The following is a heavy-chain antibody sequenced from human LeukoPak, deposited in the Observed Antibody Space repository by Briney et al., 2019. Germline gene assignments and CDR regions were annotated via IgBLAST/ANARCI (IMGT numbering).Heavy chain of an antibody. V-gene: IGHV3-7*01. Sequence: GGSLRLSCADSGFTFSSYWMNWVRQAPGKGREWVANINQDGGEKYYVDSVKGRFTISRDNAKNSLYLQMNSLRVEDTAVYYCASNIYGYADWFDPWGQGTLVTVSS. CDR1: GFTFSSYW. D-gene: IGHD5-18*01. CDR2: INQDGGEK. J-gene: IGHJ5*02. CDR3: ASNIYGYADWFDP.